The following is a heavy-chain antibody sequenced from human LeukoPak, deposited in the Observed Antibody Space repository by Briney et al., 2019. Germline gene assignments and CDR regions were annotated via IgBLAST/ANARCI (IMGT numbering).Heavy chain of an antibody. J-gene: IGHJ4*02. CDR3: TTDLGYSSSDFDY. CDR2: VKSKTDGGTT. V-gene: IGHV3-15*07. CDR1: GFTFSNAW. Sequence: PGGSLRLSCAASGFTFSNAWMNWVRQAPGKGLEWVGRVKSKTDGGTTDYAAPVKGRFTISRDDSKNTLYLQMNSLKTEDTAIYYCTTDLGYSSSDFDYWGQGTLVTVSS. D-gene: IGHD6-13*01.